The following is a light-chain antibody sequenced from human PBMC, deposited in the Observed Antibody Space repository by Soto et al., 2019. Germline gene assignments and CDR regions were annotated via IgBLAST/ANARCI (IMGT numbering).Light chain of an antibody. CDR3: EQYDNLFTIT. J-gene: IGKJ5*01. CDR2: DAS. CDR1: PVISNY. V-gene: IGKV1-33*01. Sequence: DIQMTQSPSSLSASVGDRVTITCPASPVISNYLNWYQQKPGKAPKLLIYDASNLETGVPSRFSGSGTGTDFEFTIRSLQPADIATYYCEQYDNLFTITVGQGTLLEIK.